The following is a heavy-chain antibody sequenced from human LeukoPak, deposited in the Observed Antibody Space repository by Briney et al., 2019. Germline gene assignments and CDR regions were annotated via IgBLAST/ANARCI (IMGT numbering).Heavy chain of an antibody. D-gene: IGHD3-22*01. CDR1: GFTVSSNY. V-gene: IGHV3-53*01. J-gene: IGHJ4*02. Sequence: GGSLRLSCAASGFTVSSNYMSWVRQAPGKGLEWVSVIYSGGSTYYADSVKGRFTISRDNSKNTLYLQMNSLRAEDTAVYYRASGDRGPCEFDYWGQGTLVTVSS. CDR3: ASGDRGPCEFDY. CDR2: IYSGGST.